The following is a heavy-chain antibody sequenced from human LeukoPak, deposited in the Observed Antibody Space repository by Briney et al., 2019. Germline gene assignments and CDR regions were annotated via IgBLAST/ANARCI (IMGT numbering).Heavy chain of an antibody. D-gene: IGHD3-22*01. V-gene: IGHV3-30*03. CDR1: GFSFSSYG. CDR2: ISHDGSNK. J-gene: IGHJ4*02. CDR3: ASAWHLGIVVVMLDS. Sequence: GRSLRLSCAASGFSFSSYGMHWVRLAPGKGLEWVAVISHDGSNKYYADSVKGRFTISRDNSKNTLYLQMNSLRVEDTAVYYCASAWHLGIVVVMLDSWGQGTLVTVSS.